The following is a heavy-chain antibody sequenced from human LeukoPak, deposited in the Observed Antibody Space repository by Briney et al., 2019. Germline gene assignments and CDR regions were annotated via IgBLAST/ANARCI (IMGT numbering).Heavy chain of an antibody. CDR2: IYYSGSP. V-gene: IGHV4-39*01. CDR3: ASRVGLWGYFDY. D-gene: IGHD3-16*01. Sequence: SSETLSLTCTVSGGSISSSSYYWGWIRQPPGKGLEWIGSIYYSGSPYYNPSLRSRVTISVDTSKNQFSLKLSSVTAADTAVYYCASRVGLWGYFDYWGQGALVTVSS. CDR1: GGSISSSSYY. J-gene: IGHJ4*02.